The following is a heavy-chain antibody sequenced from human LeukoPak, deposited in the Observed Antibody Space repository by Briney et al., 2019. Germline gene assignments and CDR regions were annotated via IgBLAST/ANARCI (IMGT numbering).Heavy chain of an antibody. Sequence: GESLKISCKGSGYSFTSYWIGWVRQMPGKGLGWMGIIYPGDSDTRYSPSFQGQATISADKSISTAYLQWSSLKASDTAMYYCARRRAWFGELLLDYWGQGTLVTVSS. CDR1: GYSFTSYW. CDR2: IYPGDSDT. J-gene: IGHJ4*02. CDR3: ARRRAWFGELLLDY. D-gene: IGHD3-10*01. V-gene: IGHV5-51*01.